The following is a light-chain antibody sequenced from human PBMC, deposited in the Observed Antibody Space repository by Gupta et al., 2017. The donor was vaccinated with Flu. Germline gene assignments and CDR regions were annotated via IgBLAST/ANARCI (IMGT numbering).Light chain of an antibody. CDR2: EVT. V-gene: IGLV2-14*01. Sequence: QSALTQPASVSGSPGQSITISCTGTSSDIDDYNYVSWYQQHPGKAPKLMIYEVTNRPSGVSLRFSGSKSGNTASLTISGLQAEDEADYYCSSYTSSSTLGVFGTGTKVTVL. CDR1: SSDIDDYNY. J-gene: IGLJ1*01. CDR3: SSYTSSSTLGV.